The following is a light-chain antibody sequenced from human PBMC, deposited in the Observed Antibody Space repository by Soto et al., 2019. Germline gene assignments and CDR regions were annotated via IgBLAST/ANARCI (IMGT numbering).Light chain of an antibody. J-gene: IGKJ1*01. CDR1: QSVLFSPNNKNC. CDR2: WAS. CDR3: QQYHSAPQT. Sequence: DIVMTQSPDSLAVSLGERATINCKSSQSVLFSPNNKNCLAWYQQKPGQPPKLLIYWASTRESGVPDRFSGSGSGIDFTLTISSLQAEDVAFYYCQQYHSAPQTFGQGTKVEIK. V-gene: IGKV4-1*01.